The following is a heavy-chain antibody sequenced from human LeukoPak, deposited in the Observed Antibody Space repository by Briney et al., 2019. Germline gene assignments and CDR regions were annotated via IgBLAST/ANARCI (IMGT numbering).Heavy chain of an antibody. CDR2: INSDGSGT. Sequence: PGGSLRLSCAASGFPFSTYWMHWVRQAPGKGLVWVARINSDGSGTSYADSVKGRFTISRDNAMNTLDLQMSSLRAEDAALYYCVRAGDTALVTFDLWGQGSLVTVSS. V-gene: IGHV3-74*01. CDR3: VRAGDTALVTFDL. CDR1: GFPFSTYW. D-gene: IGHD5-18*01. J-gene: IGHJ5*02.